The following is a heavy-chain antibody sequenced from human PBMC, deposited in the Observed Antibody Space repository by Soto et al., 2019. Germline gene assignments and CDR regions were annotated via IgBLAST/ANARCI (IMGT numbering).Heavy chain of an antibody. Sequence: QVQLVESGGGVVQPGRSLRLSCAASGFTFSSYAMQWVRQAPGKGLEWVAVISYDGSNKYYADSVKGRFTISRDNSKNTLYLQMNSLRAEDTAVYYCARSIVVVTAIRGAFDIWGQGTMVTVSS. CDR3: ARSIVVVTAIRGAFDI. CDR1: GFTFSSYA. V-gene: IGHV3-30-3*01. CDR2: ISYDGSNK. D-gene: IGHD2-21*02. J-gene: IGHJ3*02.